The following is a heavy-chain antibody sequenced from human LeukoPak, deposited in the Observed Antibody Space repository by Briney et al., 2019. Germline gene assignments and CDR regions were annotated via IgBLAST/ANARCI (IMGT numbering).Heavy chain of an antibody. V-gene: IGHV4-59*01. D-gene: IGHD3-10*01. CDR1: GGSISSYY. J-gene: IGHJ5*02. Sequence: PSETLSLTCTVSGGSISSYYWSWIRQPPGKGLEWIGYIYYSGSTYYNPSLRSRVTISVDTSKNQFSLKLSSVTAADTAVYYCARDSGTTGEVKFDPWGQSTLVTVSS. CDR2: IYYSGST. CDR3: ARDSGTTGEVKFDP.